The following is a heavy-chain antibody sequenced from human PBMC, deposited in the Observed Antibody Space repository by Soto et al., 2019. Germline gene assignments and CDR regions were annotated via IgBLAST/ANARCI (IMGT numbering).Heavy chain of an antibody. Sequence: EVQLLESGGGLVQPGGSLRLSCAASGFTFSSYAMSWVRQAPGKGLEWVSAISGSGGSTYYADSVKGRFTISRDNSKNPLYLQMNSLGAEDKAVYYCAKGRGGLWFGELLGGNWFYLLGPGTLVPVSS. CDR1: GFTFSSYA. CDR2: ISGSGGST. J-gene: IGHJ5*02. CDR3: AKGRGGLWFGELLGGNWFYL. V-gene: IGHV3-23*01. D-gene: IGHD3-10*01.